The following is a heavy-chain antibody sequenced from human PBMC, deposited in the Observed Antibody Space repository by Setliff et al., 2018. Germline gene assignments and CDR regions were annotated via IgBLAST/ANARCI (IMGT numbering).Heavy chain of an antibody. J-gene: IGHJ4*02. CDR1: GGSINSGVYY. V-gene: IGHV4-39*01. D-gene: IGHD1-1*01. CDR2: VYHGGDT. Sequence: SETLSLTCTVSGGSINSGVYYWGWIRQPPGKGLEWIGRVYHGGDTYYNASLKSRLTISVDTSKNQFSLKLRSVTAADTAVYYCARTGTYRYFDYWGQGALVTVSS. CDR3: ARTGTYRYFDY.